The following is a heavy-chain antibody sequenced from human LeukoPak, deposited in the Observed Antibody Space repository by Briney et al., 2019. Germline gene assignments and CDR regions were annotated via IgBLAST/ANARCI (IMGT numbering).Heavy chain of an antibody. D-gene: IGHD6-19*01. J-gene: IGHJ4*02. CDR3: AREGGSGWNKYYFDY. Sequence: QSSETLSLTCAVYGGSFSGYYWSWIRQPPGKGLEWIGEINHSGSTNYNPSLKSRVTISVDTSKNQFSLKLSSVTAADTAVYYCAREGGSGWNKYYFDYWGQGTLVTVSS. CDR1: GGSFSGYY. V-gene: IGHV4-34*01. CDR2: INHSGST.